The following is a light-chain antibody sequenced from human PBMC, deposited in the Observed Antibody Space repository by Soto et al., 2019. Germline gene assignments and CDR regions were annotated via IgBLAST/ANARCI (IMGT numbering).Light chain of an antibody. J-gene: IGKJ4*01. CDR2: KAS. CDR3: QQYNSYSPGFT. CDR1: QSISSW. Sequence: DIQMTQSPSTLSASVGDRVTITCPASQSISSWLAWYQQKPGKAPKLLIYKASSLESGVPSRFSGSGSGTEFTLTISSLQPDDFATYYCQQYNSYSPGFTFGGGTKVEIK. V-gene: IGKV1-5*03.